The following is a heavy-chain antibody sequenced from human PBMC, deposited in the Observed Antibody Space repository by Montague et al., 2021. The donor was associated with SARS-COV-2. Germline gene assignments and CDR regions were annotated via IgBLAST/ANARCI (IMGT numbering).Heavy chain of an antibody. CDR1: NESFSDYY. J-gene: IGHJ6*03. CDR2: FDHSGAA. Sequence: SETLSLTCAVYNESFSDYYWSWIRQSPGKGLEWVGEFDHSGAANYNPSLKSRVAISIDTSRTQFSLKLNSVTAADTAVYYCARGREEFVLPSILGLGPFYYYYHVDVWGQGTTVTVSS. V-gene: IGHV4-34*01. D-gene: IGHD2-8*01. CDR3: ARGREEFVLPSILGLGPFYYYYHVDV.